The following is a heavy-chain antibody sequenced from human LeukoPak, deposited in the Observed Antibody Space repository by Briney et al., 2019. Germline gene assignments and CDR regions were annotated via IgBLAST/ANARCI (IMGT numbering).Heavy chain of an antibody. CDR3: AKDRAMKYYDILTGREPSCYYGMDV. V-gene: IGHV3-23*01. D-gene: IGHD3-9*01. Sequence: GALRLSCAASGFTFSSCAMSWVRQAPGKGLEWVSAISGSGGSTYYADSVKGRFTISRDNSKNSLYLQMNSLRAEDTALYYCAKDRAMKYYDILTGREPSCYYGMDVWGQGTTVTVSS. CDR2: ISGSGGST. J-gene: IGHJ6*02. CDR1: GFTFSSCA.